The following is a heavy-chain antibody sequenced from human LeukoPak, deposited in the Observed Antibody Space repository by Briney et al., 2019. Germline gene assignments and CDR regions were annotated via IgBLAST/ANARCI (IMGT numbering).Heavy chain of an antibody. CDR2: MNPNSGNT. CDR1: GYTFTSYG. V-gene: IGHV1-8*02. D-gene: IGHD6-13*01. J-gene: IGHJ4*02. CDR3: ASFPGSSWYTWDY. Sequence: ASVKVSCKASGYTFTSYGINWVRQATGQGLEWMGWMNPNSGNTGYAQKFQGRVTMTRNTSISTAYMELSSLRSEDTAVYYCASFPGSSWYTWDYWGQGTLVTVSS.